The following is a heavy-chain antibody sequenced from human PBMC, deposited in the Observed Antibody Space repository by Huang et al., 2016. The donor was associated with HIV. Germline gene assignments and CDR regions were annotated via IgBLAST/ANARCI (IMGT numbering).Heavy chain of an antibody. J-gene: IGHJ4*02. CDR2: IDYMGST. Sequence: QVQLQESGPGLVKPSETLSLTCTVSGGSISTHYWSWIRQPPGKGIAWIVSIDYMGSTNYSPSLKIRVTILLDTSKNQFSLRVNAVAAADTAMYYCARDHHDFWRGYRRMYFFDHWGQGTLVTVSS. V-gene: IGHV4-59*11. CDR3: ARDHHDFWRGYRRMYFFDH. D-gene: IGHD3-3*01. CDR1: GGSISTHY.